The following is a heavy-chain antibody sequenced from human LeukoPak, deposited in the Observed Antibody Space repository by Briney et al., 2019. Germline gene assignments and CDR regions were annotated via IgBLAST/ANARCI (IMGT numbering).Heavy chain of an antibody. CDR1: GFTFSSYA. Sequence: PGGSLSLTCAVSGFTFSSYAMSWVRQAPGTGLEAPGKGLEWVSTISASGHATYYPDSVRGRFTTSRDNSKSTLHLQMDSLRAEDSARYYCAKWPEGATPKFHHWGQGTLVTVSS. V-gene: IGHV3-23*01. J-gene: IGHJ4*02. CDR3: AKWPEGATPKFHH. D-gene: IGHD1-26*01. CDR2: ISASGHAT.